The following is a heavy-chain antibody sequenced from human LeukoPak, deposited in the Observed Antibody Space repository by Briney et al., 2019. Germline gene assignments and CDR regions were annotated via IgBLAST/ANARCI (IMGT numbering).Heavy chain of an antibody. CDR1: GFTFSSYF. D-gene: IGHD3-22*01. V-gene: IGHV3-23*01. J-gene: IGHJ4*02. Sequence: GGSLRLSCAASGFTFSSYFMSWVRQAPGKGLEWVSTIDVSGGSTYYADSVKGRFTISRDNSKNTLNLQMNSLRAEDTAVYYCAKGGKYYDSSGYDYWGQGTLVTVSS. CDR2: IDVSGGST. CDR3: AKGGKYYDSSGYDY.